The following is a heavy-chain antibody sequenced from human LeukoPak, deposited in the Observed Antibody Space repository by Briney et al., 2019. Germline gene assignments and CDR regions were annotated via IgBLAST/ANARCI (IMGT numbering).Heavy chain of an antibody. Sequence: PGRSLRLSCAASGFTFDDYAMHWVRQAPGQGLEWVSGISWNGNSIDYADSVKGRFTISRDNAKNSLYLQMNSLRAEDSALYFCAKTTSGYASSFACWGQGTLVTASS. CDR3: AKTTSGYASSFAC. CDR1: GFTFDDYA. CDR2: ISWNGNSI. J-gene: IGHJ4*02. V-gene: IGHV3-9*01. D-gene: IGHD2-2*01.